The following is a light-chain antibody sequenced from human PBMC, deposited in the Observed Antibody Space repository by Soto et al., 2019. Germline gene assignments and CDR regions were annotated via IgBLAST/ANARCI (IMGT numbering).Light chain of an antibody. CDR2: RNS. J-gene: IGLJ2*01. CDR3: AAWDDSLSGVV. CDR1: SSNIGSNY. Sequence: QSVLTQPPSASGTPGQRVTISCSGSSSNIGSNYVYWYQQLPGTAPKLLIYRNSQRPSGVPDRFSGSKSGTSASLAISGLRSEDEADYYCAAWDDSLSGVVFGGGTKLNRP. V-gene: IGLV1-47*01.